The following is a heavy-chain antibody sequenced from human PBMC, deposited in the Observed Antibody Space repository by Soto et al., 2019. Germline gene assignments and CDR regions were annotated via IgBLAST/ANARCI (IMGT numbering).Heavy chain of an antibody. D-gene: IGHD6-13*01. CDR3: AREAATGLFDY. CDR1: GFTFSSYW. V-gene: IGHV3-7*03. J-gene: IGHJ4*02. CDR2: IKQDGSEK. Sequence: RLSCAASGFTFSSYWMSWVRQAPGKGLEWVANIKQDGSEKYYVDSVKGRFTISRDNAKNSLYLQMNSLRAEDTAVYYCAREAATGLFDYWGQGTLLTVS.